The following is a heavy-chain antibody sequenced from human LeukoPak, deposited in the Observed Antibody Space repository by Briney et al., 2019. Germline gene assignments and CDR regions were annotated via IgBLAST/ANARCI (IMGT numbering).Heavy chain of an antibody. Sequence: PSETLSLTCTVSGGSISSSSYYWGWIRQPPGKGLEWIGSIYYSGSTYYNPSLKSRVTISVDTSKNQFSLKLSSVTAADTAVYYCARPGYGTAGYYMDVWGKGTTVTVSS. J-gene: IGHJ6*03. V-gene: IGHV4-39*01. CDR2: IYYSGST. CDR3: ARPGYGTAGYYMDV. D-gene: IGHD1-1*01. CDR1: GGSISSSSYY.